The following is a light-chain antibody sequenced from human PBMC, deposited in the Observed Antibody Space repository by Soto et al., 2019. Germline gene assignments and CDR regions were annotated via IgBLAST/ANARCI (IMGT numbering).Light chain of an antibody. CDR1: QGISSS. J-gene: IGKJ5*01. Sequence: DIGISQTRCSVSESVGDRVTISCQASQGISSSLAWYQQKPGKAPKLLIYAASSLQSGVPSRFSGSGFGTDFTLTISSLQPEDSAIYYCPQADTFPIPFGQRTRLEIK. CDR3: PQADTFPIP. CDR2: AAS. V-gene: IGKV1D-12*01.